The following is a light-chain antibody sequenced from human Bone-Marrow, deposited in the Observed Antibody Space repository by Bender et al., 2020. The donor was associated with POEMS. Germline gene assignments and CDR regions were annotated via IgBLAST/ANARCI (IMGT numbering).Light chain of an antibody. CDR2: EVN. CDR3: CSYAGSNTLV. J-gene: IGLJ2*01. V-gene: IGLV2-23*02. Sequence: QSALTQPASVSGSPGQSITISCTGTISDVGSYNLVSWYQQYPGKAPKTLIYEVNKRPSGVSYRFSGSKSGNTASLTISGLQAEDEAEYHCCSYAGSNTLVFGGGTKVTVL. CDR1: ISDVGSYNL.